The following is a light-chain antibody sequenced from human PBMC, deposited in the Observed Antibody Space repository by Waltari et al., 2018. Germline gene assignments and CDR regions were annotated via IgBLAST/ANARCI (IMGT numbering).Light chain of an antibody. CDR2: GAS. CDR3: QQSYRYPAT. Sequence: EIVMTQSPATLSVSPGERATLSCRASQSVSSNLAWYQQKPGQAPRLLIYGASTRATGIPARFSASGSGTEFTLTISGLQPDDFATYYCQQSYRYPATFGQGTKLEI. CDR1: QSVSSN. V-gene: IGKV3-15*01. J-gene: IGKJ2*01.